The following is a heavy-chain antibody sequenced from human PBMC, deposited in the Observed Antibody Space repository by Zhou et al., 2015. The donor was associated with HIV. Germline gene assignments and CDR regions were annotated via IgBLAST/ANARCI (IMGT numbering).Heavy chain of an antibody. CDR3: AKTRSSSLLHSYFDF. CDR1: GFTFSNYA. Sequence: EVQLLESGGGLVQPGGSLRLSCAASGFTFSNYAMSWVRQAPGKGLAWVSSVSGDGASTYYADSVKGRFTISRDNSNNTLYLQMKSLSAEDTALYYCAKTRSSSLLHSYFDFWGQGSLVTVSS. V-gene: IGHV3-23*01. D-gene: IGHD6-6*01. CDR2: VSGDGAST. J-gene: IGHJ4*02.